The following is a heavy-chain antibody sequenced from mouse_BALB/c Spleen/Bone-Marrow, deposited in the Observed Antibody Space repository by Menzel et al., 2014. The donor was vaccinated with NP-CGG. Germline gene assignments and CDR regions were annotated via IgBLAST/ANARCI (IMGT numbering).Heavy chain of an antibody. D-gene: IGHD5-5*01. J-gene: IGHJ4*01. CDR3: AKGGIYLMDY. V-gene: IGHV3-6*01. Sequence: DVQRVESGPGLVKPSQSLSLTCSVTGYSITSVYYWNWVRQFPGNKLEWMGYISYDGSNNYNPSLKNRISITRDTTKNQFFLKLNSVTTEDTATYYCAKGGIYLMDYWGQGTSVTVSS. CDR2: ISYDGSN. CDR1: GYSITSVYY.